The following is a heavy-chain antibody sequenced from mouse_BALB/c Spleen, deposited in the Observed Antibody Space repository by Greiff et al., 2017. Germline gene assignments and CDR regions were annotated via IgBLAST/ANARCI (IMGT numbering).Heavy chain of an antibody. CDR1: GFTFSSYA. J-gene: IGHJ3*01. CDR2: ISSGGSYT. Sequence: EGQLQESGGGLVKPGGSLKLSCAASGFTFSSYAMSWVRQSPEKRLEWVAEISSGGSYTYYPDTVTGRFTISRDNAKNTLYLEMSSLRSEDTAMYYCARGYYRYDEFAYWGQGTLVTVSA. CDR3: ARGYYRYDEFAY. D-gene: IGHD2-14*01. V-gene: IGHV5-9-4*01.